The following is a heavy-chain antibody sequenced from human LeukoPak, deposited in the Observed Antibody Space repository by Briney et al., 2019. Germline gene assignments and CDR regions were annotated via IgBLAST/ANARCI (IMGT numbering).Heavy chain of an antibody. CDR3: ARGKTGTTPGSYYYMDV. J-gene: IGHJ6*03. Sequence: ASVKVSCKASGYTFTNYDINWVRQATGQGLEWMGWMNPNSGNTGYAQKFQGRVTMTRNTSISTAYMELSSLRSEDTAVYYRARGKTGTTPGSYYYMDVWGKGTTVTVSS. CDR1: GYTFTNYD. D-gene: IGHD1-7*01. V-gene: IGHV1-8*01. CDR2: MNPNSGNT.